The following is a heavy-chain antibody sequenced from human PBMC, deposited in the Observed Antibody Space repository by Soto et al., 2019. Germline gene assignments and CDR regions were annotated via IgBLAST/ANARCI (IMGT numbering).Heavy chain of an antibody. CDR3: AXDAKDFDWLFLPYYFDY. V-gene: IGHV1-18*04. Sequence: ASVKVSCKASGYTFTSYGISWVRQAPGQGLEWMGWISAYNGNTNYAQKLQGRVTMTTDTSTSTAYMELRSLRSDDTAVYYCAXDAKDFDWLFLPYYFDYWGQGTLVTVSS. J-gene: IGHJ4*02. CDR1: GYTFTSYG. D-gene: IGHD3-9*01. CDR2: ISAYNGNT.